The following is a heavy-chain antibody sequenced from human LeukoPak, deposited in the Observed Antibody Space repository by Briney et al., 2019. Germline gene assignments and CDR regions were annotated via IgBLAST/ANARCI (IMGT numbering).Heavy chain of an antibody. D-gene: IGHD5-18*01. CDR1: GYTFTSYD. J-gene: IGHJ6*02. V-gene: IGHV1-8*01. CDR2: MNPNSGNT. Sequence: ASVTVSCTASGYTFTSYDINWVRQATGQGLEWMGWMNPNSGNTGYAQKFQGRVTMTRNTSISTAYMELSSLRSEDTAVYYCARLNGYKVRYGMDVWGQGTTVTVSS. CDR3: ARLNGYKVRYGMDV.